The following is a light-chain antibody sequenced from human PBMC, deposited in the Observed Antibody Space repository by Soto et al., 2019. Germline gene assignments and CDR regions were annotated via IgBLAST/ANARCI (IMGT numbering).Light chain of an antibody. Sequence: EIVMTQSPLTLPVTPGEPASISCRSSQSLRSSLAWYQQKPGQAPRLLISGASMRASGVPVRFIGSGSGTDFTLTITRLEPEDFAVYYCQQYGGSPITFGLGTRLEIK. V-gene: IGKV3-20*01. CDR1: QSLRSSL. CDR2: GAS. J-gene: IGKJ5*01. CDR3: QQYGGSPIT.